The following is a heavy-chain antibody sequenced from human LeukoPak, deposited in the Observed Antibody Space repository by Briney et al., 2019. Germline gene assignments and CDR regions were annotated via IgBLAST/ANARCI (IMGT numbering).Heavy chain of an antibody. V-gene: IGHV1-69*04. J-gene: IGHJ6*02. D-gene: IGHD3-10*01. Sequence: GASVKVSCKASGGTFSSYAISWVRQAPGQGLEWMGRIIPILGIANYAQKFQGRVTITADKSTSTAYMELSSLRSEDTAVYYCAWGSGYYHYYGMDVWGQGTTVTVSS. CDR1: GGTFSSYA. CDR3: AWGSGYYHYYGMDV. CDR2: IIPILGIA.